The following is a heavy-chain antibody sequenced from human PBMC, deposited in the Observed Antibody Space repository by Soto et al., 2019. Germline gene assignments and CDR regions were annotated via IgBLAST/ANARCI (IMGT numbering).Heavy chain of an antibody. J-gene: IGHJ5*01. D-gene: IGHD5-12*01. CDR1: GGSISSSNW. CDR3: ARADSGYDWSRFYS. V-gene: IGHV4-4*02. CDR2: IYHSGST. Sequence: SETVSLTCTVSGGSISSSNWWNWVRHPPGKGLEWIGEIYHSGSTNYNPYLKSLVTISVDKSKSQFSLKLSSVTAADTAVYYCARADSGYDWSRFYSWGRGTLVTVSS.